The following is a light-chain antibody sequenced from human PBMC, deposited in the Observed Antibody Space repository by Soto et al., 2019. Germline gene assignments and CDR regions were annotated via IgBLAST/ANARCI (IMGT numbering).Light chain of an antibody. CDR1: TGAVTSTFY. CDR2: STS. CDR3: LLYYGGVRV. J-gene: IGLJ2*01. Sequence: TVVTQEPSLSVSPGGTVTLTCASSTGAVTSTFYPNWFQQKPGQAPRSLIYSTSNRHPWTPARFSGSLLGVRAALTLSSVQPEDEADYYCLLYYGGVRVFGGGTKVTVL. V-gene: IGLV7-43*01.